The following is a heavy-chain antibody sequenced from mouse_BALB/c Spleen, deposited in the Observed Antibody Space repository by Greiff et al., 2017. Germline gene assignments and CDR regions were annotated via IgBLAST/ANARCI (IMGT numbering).Heavy chain of an antibody. CDR2: INPYNGGT. V-gene: IGHV1-20*01. D-gene: IGHD1-1*01. CDR1: GYSFTGYF. CDR3: ARAGSSYLDY. Sequence: VQLQQSGPELVKPGASVKISCKASGYSFTGYFMNWVMQSHGKSLEWIGRINPYNGGTSYNQKFKGKATLTVDKSSSTAYMELRSLTSEDSAVYYCARAGSSYLDYWGQGTTLTVSS. J-gene: IGHJ2*01.